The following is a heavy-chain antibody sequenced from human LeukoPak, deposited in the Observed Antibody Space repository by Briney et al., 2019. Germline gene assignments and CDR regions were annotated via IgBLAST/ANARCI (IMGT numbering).Heavy chain of an antibody. V-gene: IGHV3-23*01. Sequence: QPGGSLRLSCAASGFTFSNFAMAWVRQAPGKGLEWVSAISGSGGSTYYADSVKGRFTISRDNSKNTVYLQMNSLRAEDTAVYYCAKQSGGSGNYYYYWGQGTLVTVSS. CDR1: GFTFSNFA. J-gene: IGHJ4*02. CDR2: ISGSGGST. D-gene: IGHD3-10*01. CDR3: AKQSGGSGNYYYY.